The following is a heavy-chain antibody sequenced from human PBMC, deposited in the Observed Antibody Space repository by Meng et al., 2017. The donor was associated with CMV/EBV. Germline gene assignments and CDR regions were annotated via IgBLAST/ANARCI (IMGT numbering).Heavy chain of an antibody. Sequence: GGSLRLSCAASGFTISSNYMTWVRQAPGKGLEWVSLIYSGGSTYYADSVKGRFTISRDNSKNTLFLHMNSLRAEDTAVYYCARWDIVTTFRKDYYYYGMDVWGQGTTVTVSS. CDR1: GFTISSNY. V-gene: IGHV3-53*01. J-gene: IGHJ6*02. CDR2: IYSGGST. CDR3: ARWDIVTTFRKDYYYYGMDV. D-gene: IGHD5-12*01.